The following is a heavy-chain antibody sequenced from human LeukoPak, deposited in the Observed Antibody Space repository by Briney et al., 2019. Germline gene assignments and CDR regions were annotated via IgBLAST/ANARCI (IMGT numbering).Heavy chain of an antibody. CDR2: ISGSGGST. J-gene: IGHJ4*02. V-gene: IGHV3-23*01. D-gene: IGHD3-10*01. CDR3: TGNYYGSGSYADFDY. CDR1: GFTFSSYA. Sequence: GGSLRLSCAASGFTFSSYAMSRVRQAPGKGLEWVSAISGSGGSTYYADSVKGRFTISRDNSKNTAYLQIDSLKTEDTAVYYCTGNYYGSGSYADFDYWGQGTLVTVSS.